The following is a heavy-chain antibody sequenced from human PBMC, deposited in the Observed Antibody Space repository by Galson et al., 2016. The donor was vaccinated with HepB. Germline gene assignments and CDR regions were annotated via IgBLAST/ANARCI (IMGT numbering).Heavy chain of an antibody. V-gene: IGHV3-7*03. CDR1: GFTLTDLW. CDR3: ARDGFGGYLDC. D-gene: IGHD4-23*01. J-gene: IGHJ4*02. CDR2: IKADGSQK. Sequence: SLRLSCAASGFTLTDLWMNWVRQAPGKGLEWVANIKADGSQKNYVDSVKGRFTISRDNAKRSLYLQMDSLRPDDTAAYFCARDGFGGYLDCWGQGTLVTVAS.